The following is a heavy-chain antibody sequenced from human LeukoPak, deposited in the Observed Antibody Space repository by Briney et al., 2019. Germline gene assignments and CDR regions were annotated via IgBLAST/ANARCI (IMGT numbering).Heavy chain of an antibody. V-gene: IGHV3-30*02. CDR2: IRYDASNK. D-gene: IGHD3-22*01. CDR1: GFTFSSYG. Sequence: PGGSLRLSCVASGFTFSSYGMHWVRQAPGKGLEWVTFIRYDASNKYYADSVKGRFTISRDNSKNTLYLQMNSLRAEDTAVYYCARDQFGDYFRGADYWGQGTLVTVSS. J-gene: IGHJ4*02. CDR3: ARDQFGDYFRGADY.